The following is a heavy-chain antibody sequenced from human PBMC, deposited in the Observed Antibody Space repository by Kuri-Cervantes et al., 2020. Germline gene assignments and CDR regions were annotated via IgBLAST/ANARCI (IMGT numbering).Heavy chain of an antibody. D-gene: IGHD3-10*01. V-gene: IGHV3-33*01. J-gene: IGHJ4*02. Sequence: GESLKISCAASGFTFSSYGMHWVRQAPGKGLEWVAVIWYDGSNKYYADSVKGRFTISRDNSKNTLYLQMNSLRAEDTAVYCCARLAVRGDFDYWGQGTLVTVSS. CDR3: ARLAVRGDFDY. CDR2: IWYDGSNK. CDR1: GFTFSSYG.